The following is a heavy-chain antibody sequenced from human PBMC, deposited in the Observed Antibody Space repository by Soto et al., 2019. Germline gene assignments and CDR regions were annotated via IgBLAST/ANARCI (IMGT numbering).Heavy chain of an antibody. CDR3: ARAAMGGSSWPFDY. J-gene: IGHJ4*02. CDR1: GGSISSSNW. CDR2: IYHSGST. D-gene: IGHD6-13*01. Sequence: QVQLQESGPGLVKPSGTLSLTCAVSGGSISSSNWWSWVRQPPGKGLEWIGEIYHSGSTNYNPSPKSRGTISVDKSKNQFSLKLSSVTAAATAVYYCARAAMGGSSWPFDYWGQGTLVTVSS. V-gene: IGHV4-4*02.